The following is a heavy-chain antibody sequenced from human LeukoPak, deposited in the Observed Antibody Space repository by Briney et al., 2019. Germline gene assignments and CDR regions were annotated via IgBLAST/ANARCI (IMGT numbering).Heavy chain of an antibody. Sequence: KTGGSLRLSCAASGFTFSTYRMNWVRQAPGKGLEWVSSISSSSSYIYYADSVNGRFTISRDNAKNPLFLQMNSLRAEDTAVYYCAREVRVTTVLDYWGQGTQVTVFS. V-gene: IGHV3-21*06. CDR1: GFTFSTYR. CDR2: ISSSSSYI. CDR3: AREVRVTTVLDY. J-gene: IGHJ4*02. D-gene: IGHD4-17*01.